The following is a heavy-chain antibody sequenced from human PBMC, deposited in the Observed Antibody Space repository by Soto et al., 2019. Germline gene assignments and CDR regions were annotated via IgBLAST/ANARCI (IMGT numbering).Heavy chain of an antibody. CDR3: ARANMASRGYYYGMDV. CDR1: GFTFSSYS. CDR2: ISSSSSTI. D-gene: IGHD2-8*01. V-gene: IGHV3-48*02. J-gene: IGHJ6*02. Sequence: QPGGSLRLSCAASGFTFSSYSMNWVRQAPGKGLEWVSYISSSSSTIYYADSVKGRFTISRDNAKNSLYLQMSSLRDEDTAVYYCARANMASRGYYYGMDVWGQGTTVTVSS.